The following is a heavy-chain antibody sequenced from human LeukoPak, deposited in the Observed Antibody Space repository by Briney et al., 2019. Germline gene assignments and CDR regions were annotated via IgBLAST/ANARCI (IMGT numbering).Heavy chain of an antibody. CDR2: MNPNSGNT. J-gene: IGHJ3*02. CDR1: GYTFTSYD. V-gene: IGHV1-8*03. D-gene: IGHD3-3*01. Sequence: ASVKVSCKASGYTFTSYDINWVRQATGQGLEWMGWMNPNSGNTGYAQKFQGRVTITRNTSISTAYMELSSLRSEDTAVYYCARGFQAWVSYYDFWSGYWRGFAFDIWGQGTMVTVSS. CDR3: ARGFQAWVSYYDFWSGYWRGFAFDI.